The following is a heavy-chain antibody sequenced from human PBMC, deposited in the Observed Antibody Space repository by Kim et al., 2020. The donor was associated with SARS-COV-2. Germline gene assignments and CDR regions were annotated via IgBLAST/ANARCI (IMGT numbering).Heavy chain of an antibody. Sequence: SVKVSCKASGGTFSSYAISWVRQAPGQGLEWMGGIIPIFGTANYAQKFQGRVTITADESTSTAYMELSSLRSEDTAVYYCARGAHYGSGSYYPTGAWMAYYYYGMDVWGQGTTVTVSS. CDR2: IIPIFGTA. CDR3: ARGAHYGSGSYYPTGAWMAYYYYGMDV. CDR1: GGTFSSYA. D-gene: IGHD3-10*01. J-gene: IGHJ6*02. V-gene: IGHV1-69*13.